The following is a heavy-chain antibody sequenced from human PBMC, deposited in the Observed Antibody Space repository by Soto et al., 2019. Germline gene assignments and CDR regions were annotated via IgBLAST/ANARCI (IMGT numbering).Heavy chain of an antibody. D-gene: IGHD2-2*01. CDR2: ISYDGSNK. CDR3: ARAGRLGYCSSTSCALDY. V-gene: IGHV3-30-3*01. Sequence: GGSLRLSCAASGFTFSSYAMHWVRQAPGKGLEWVAVISYDGSNKYYADSVKGRFTISRGNSKNTLYLQMNSLRAEDTAVYYCARAGRLGYCSSTSCALDYWGQGTLVTVSS. J-gene: IGHJ4*02. CDR1: GFTFSSYA.